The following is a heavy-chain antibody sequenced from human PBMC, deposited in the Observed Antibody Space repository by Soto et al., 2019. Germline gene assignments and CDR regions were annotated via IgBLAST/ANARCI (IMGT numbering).Heavy chain of an antibody. V-gene: IGHV4-39*01. CDR2: IFYAGNT. CDR3: ARQAAAPGIDLWFDP. Sequence: SETLSLTCNVSGGSISSSRSYWAWFRQPPGKELEWIANIFYAGNTYYNPSLKSRVTVSVDTSKYQFSLKLDSVTAADTAVYYCARQAAAPGIDLWFDPWGQGTLVTVSS. CDR1: GGSISSSRSY. D-gene: IGHD6-13*01. J-gene: IGHJ5*02.